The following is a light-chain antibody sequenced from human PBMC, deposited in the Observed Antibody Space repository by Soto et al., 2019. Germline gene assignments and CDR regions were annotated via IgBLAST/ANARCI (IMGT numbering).Light chain of an antibody. CDR3: QQSYNAPYT. J-gene: IGKJ2*01. Sequence: IQMTQSPASLSASIGDQVTITCRASQDILKYVNWYQQKSGQAPKILIFETPNLERRVPTRFKGSGYGTSFSLIIDSLQPDDFATYFCQQSYNAPYTFGQGT. V-gene: IGKV1-39*01. CDR2: ETP. CDR1: QDILKY.